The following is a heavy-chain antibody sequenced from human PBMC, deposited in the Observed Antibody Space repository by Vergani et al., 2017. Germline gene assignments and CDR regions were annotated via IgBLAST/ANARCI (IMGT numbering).Heavy chain of an antibody. V-gene: IGHV3-74*01. J-gene: IGHJ6*02. Sequence: EVQLVESGGGLVQPGGSLRLSCAASGFTFSSYWMHWVRQAPGKGLVWVSRINSDGSSKSYADSVKGRFTISRDNAKNTLYLQMNSLRAEDTAVYYCARPDYSYYYYYGMDVWGQGTTVTVSS. D-gene: IGHD2-15*01. CDR1: GFTFSSYW. CDR2: INSDGSSK. CDR3: ARPDYSYYYYYGMDV.